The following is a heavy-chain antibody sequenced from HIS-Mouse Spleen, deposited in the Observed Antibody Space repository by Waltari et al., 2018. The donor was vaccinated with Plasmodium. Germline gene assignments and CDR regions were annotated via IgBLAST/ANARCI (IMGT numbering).Heavy chain of an antibody. J-gene: IGHJ2*01. D-gene: IGHD3-3*01. Sequence: QVQLQQWGAGLLKPSETLSLTCAVYGGSFSGYYWSWIRQPPGKGLEWIGEINHSGSTNYNPSRESRVTISVDTSKNQFSLKLSVVTAADTAVYYCARVTSSGVYWYFDLWGRGTLVTVSS. V-gene: IGHV4-34*01. CDR3: ARVTSSGVYWYFDL. CDR2: INHSGST. CDR1: GGSFSGYY.